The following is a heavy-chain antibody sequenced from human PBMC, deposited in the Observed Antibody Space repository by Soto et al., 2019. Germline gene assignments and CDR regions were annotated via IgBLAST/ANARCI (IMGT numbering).Heavy chain of an antibody. CDR1: VYALSVLF. CDR3: ARQFTWPSDAFDI. D-gene: IGHD4-4*01. J-gene: IGHJ3*02. CDR2: FDPEDGET. V-gene: IGHV1-24*01. Sequence: LVKLSCKSSVYALSVLFMHRLLLAPGKGREWMGGFDPEDGETIYAQKFQGRVTMTEDTSTSTAYMELRSLRSDDTAVYYCARQFTWPSDAFDIWGQGTMVTVPS.